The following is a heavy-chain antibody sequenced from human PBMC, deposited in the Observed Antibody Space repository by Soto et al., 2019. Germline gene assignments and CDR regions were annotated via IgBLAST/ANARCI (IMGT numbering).Heavy chain of an antibody. J-gene: IGHJ4*02. V-gene: IGHV3-48*02. CDR3: ARESLQFYDSDGLHAS. Sequence: EVHLVESGGGLVPPGGSLRLSCAASGFTFSHYSMHWVRQAPGKGLEWISYISTSSTATYYADSVKGRFTVSRDNGNKLLFLQMNSLTDEDTAVYYCARESLQFYDSDGLHASWGQGTLVTVSS. D-gene: IGHD3-22*01. CDR2: ISTSSTAT. CDR1: GFTFSHYS.